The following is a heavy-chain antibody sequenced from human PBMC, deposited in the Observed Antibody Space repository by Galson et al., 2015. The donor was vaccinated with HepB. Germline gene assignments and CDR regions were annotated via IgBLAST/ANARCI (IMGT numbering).Heavy chain of an antibody. V-gene: IGHV1-2*06. J-gene: IGHJ6*03. D-gene: IGHD6-6*01. CDR2: INPNSGGT. CDR1: GYTFTGYY. Sequence: SVKVSCKASGYTFTGYYMHLVRQAPGQGLEWMGRINPNSGGTNYAQKFQGRVTMTRDTSISTAYMELSRLRSDDTAVYYCARWQLVGYYYYYMDVWGKGTTVTVSS. CDR3: ARWQLVGYYYYYMDV.